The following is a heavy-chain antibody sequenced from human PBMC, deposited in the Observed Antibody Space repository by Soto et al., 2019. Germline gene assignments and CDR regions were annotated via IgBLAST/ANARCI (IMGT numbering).Heavy chain of an antibody. Sequence: SXTLSLTCNVSVGSFSSFCWSWIQQPPGKGLEWIGYICYSDITNYNPSLKSRVTISVDTTKNQFSLKLSSVTAADKAVYYCATGDYSYCWNNGNYDYWGEGASVTVSS. J-gene: IGHJ4*02. D-gene: IGHD2-8*02. V-gene: IGHV4-59*01. CDR2: ICYSDIT. CDR3: ATGDYSYCWNNGNYDY. CDR1: VGSFSSFC.